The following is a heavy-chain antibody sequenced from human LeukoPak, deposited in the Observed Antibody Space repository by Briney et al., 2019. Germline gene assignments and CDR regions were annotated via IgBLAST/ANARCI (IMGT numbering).Heavy chain of an antibody. J-gene: IGHJ4*02. CDR1: GFDFNNYV. V-gene: IGHV3-30-3*01. CDR3: ARASDPRGSFDY. CDR2: ISYDGSNI. Sequence: GGSLRLSCAASGFDFNNYVMHWVRQAPGKGLEWVAVISYDGSNIYYSDSVKGRFTISRDNSKNTLYVQMSSLRAEDTAVYYCARASDPRGSFDYWGQGTLVTVSS. D-gene: IGHD3-10*01.